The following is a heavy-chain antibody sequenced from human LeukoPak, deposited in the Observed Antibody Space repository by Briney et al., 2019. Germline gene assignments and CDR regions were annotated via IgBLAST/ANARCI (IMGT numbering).Heavy chain of an antibody. CDR3: ARRKDYYYSYMDV. J-gene: IGHJ6*03. V-gene: IGHV4-39*01. CDR2: IYYSGST. Sequence: SETLSLTCSVSGDSISTSSYYWGWIRQPPGKGLEWVGTIYYSGSTYYNPSLTSRVPISVDTSKNQFSLKLSSVTAADTAVYYCARRKDYYYSYMDVWGKGTTVSISS. CDR1: GDSISTSSYY.